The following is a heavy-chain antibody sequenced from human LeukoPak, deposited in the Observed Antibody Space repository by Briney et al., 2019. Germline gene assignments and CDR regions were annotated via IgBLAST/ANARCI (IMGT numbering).Heavy chain of an antibody. CDR1: GFSLSTSGVG. V-gene: IGHV2-5*02. CDR2: IYWDDDK. Sequence: SCPTLVKPTQTLTLTCTFSGFSLSTSGVGVGWIRQPPGKALEWLALIYWDDDKRYSPSLKSRLTITKDTSKNQVVLTMTNMDPVDTATYYCARPFGVEPFFDYWGQGTLVTVSS. D-gene: IGHD3-3*01. J-gene: IGHJ4*02. CDR3: ARPFGVEPFFDY.